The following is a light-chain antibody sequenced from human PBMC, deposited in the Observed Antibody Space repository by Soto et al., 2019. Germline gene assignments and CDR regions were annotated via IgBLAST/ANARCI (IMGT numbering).Light chain of an antibody. CDR2: GAS. CDR3: QQYGSSST. J-gene: IGKJ1*01. Sequence: GVSQSAVAVSLYKGERATLSCRASQSVRSSYLAWYQQKPGQAPRLLIYGASSRATGIPDRFSGSGSGTDLTLTISRLEPEDFAVYYCQQYGSSSTFGQGAKVDIK. CDR1: QSVRSSY. V-gene: IGKV3-20*01.